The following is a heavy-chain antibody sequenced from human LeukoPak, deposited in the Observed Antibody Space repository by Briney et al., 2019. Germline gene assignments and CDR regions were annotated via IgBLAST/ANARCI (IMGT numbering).Heavy chain of an antibody. J-gene: IGHJ5*02. CDR2: INPSGGST. CDR3: ALVLGYCSGGSCYGGFDP. V-gene: IGHV1-46*01. D-gene: IGHD2-15*01. Sequence: GASVKVSCKASGYTFTSYYMHWVRQAPGQGPEWMGIINPSGGSTSYAQKFQGRVTMTRDTSTSTVYMELSSLRSEDTAVYYCALVLGYCSGGSCYGGFDPWGQGTLVTVSS. CDR1: GYTFTSYY.